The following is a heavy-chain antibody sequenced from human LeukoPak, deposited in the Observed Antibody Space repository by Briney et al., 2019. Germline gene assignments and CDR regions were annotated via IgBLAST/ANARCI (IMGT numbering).Heavy chain of an antibody. Sequence: SETLSLTCIVSGGSISGYYWSWIRQPPGKGLEWIGYIYYSGTANYNPSLKSRVTMSVDTSKNQFSLNLKSATAADTAVYYCARATSYTGHLGWWGQGTLVTVSS. CDR1: GGSISGYY. D-gene: IGHD4-23*01. V-gene: IGHV4-59*08. J-gene: IGHJ4*02. CDR3: ARATSYTGHLGW. CDR2: IYYSGTA.